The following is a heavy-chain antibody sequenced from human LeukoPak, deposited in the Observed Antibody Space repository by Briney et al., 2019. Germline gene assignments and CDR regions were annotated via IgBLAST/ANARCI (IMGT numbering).Heavy chain of an antibody. CDR3: ARHSYSSAWYVDY. Sequence: PPETLSLTCTVSGGSISYYYWSWIRQPPGKGLEWIGYIYYSGTTNYNPSLKSRVTISVDTSKNQFSLKVTSVTAADTAVYYCARHSYSSAWYVDYWGQGTLVTVSS. CDR1: GGSISYYY. V-gene: IGHV4-59*08. D-gene: IGHD6-19*01. CDR2: IYYSGTT. J-gene: IGHJ4*02.